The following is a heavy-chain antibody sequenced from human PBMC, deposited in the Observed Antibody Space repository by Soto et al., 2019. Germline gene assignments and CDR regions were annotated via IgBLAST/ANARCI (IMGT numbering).Heavy chain of an antibody. D-gene: IGHD2-15*01. Sequence: GGSLRLSCAASGFTFSGFAMHWVRQASGKGLEWVGRIKSKANSYATAYTASVKGRFAISRDDSKNTAYLQMNSLKTEDSAVYYCTRLKDYCSDGSCYYDPWGQGTLVTVSS. CDR3: TRLKDYCSDGSCYYDP. J-gene: IGHJ5*02. CDR1: GFTFSGFA. CDR2: IKSKANSYAT. V-gene: IGHV3-73*01.